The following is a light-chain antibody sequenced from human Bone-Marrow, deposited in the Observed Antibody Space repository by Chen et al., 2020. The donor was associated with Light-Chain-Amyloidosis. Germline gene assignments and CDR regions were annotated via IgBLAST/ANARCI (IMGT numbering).Light chain of an antibody. CDR2: DAS. Sequence: AIQLTQSPSSLSASMGDRVTITCRASQAIGSSLAWYQQIPGKAPKLLIHDASSLESGVPSRFSGNGFGTDFTLTISSLQPEDFATYYCQQFNSHLITFGQGTRLEIK. V-gene: IGKV1-13*02. J-gene: IGKJ5*01. CDR1: QAIGSS. CDR3: QQFNSHLIT.